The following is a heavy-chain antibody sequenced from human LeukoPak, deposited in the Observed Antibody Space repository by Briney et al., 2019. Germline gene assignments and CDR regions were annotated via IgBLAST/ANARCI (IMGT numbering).Heavy chain of an antibody. CDR1: GGAITSGGYS. J-gene: IGHJ4*02. D-gene: IGHD3-9*01. Sequence: SQTLSLTCTVSGGAITSGGYSWNWIRQPPGKGLEWIGCIYDRGPTYYNPSLKSRITISVDRPKNQFFLNVTSVTAADTAVYYCARDCFEGAFDSWGQGTLVTVSS. V-gene: IGHV4-30-2*01. CDR3: ARDCFEGAFDS. CDR2: IYDRGPT.